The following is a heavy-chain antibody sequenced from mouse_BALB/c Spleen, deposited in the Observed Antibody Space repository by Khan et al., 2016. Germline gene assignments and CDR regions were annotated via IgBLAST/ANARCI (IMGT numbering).Heavy chain of an antibody. D-gene: IGHD1-2*01. CDR2: ISYSGST. V-gene: IGHV3-2*02. J-gene: IGHJ2*01. CDR3: ARTARIKY. Sequence: EVKLEVSGPGLVKPSQSLSLTCTVAGYSITSGYGWNWIRQFPGNKLEWMGYISYSGSTNYNPSLKSRISITRDTSKNQFFLQLNSVTTEERATYYCARTARIKYWGQGTTLTVSS. CDR1: GYSITSGYG.